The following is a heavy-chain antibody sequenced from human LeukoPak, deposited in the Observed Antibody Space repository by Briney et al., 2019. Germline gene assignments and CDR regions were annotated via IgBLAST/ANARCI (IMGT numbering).Heavy chain of an antibody. Sequence: ASVKVSCKASGYTFSSCAINWVRQAPGQGLEYMGWIDTKTGNPTYAQGFTGRFVFSLDTSVSTAYLQISSLKAEDTAVYYCSIHPSDSSGYFSYWGQGALVTVSS. CDR2: IDTKTGNP. V-gene: IGHV7-4-1*02. CDR3: SIHPSDSSGYFSY. CDR1: GYTFSSCA. D-gene: IGHD3-22*01. J-gene: IGHJ4*02.